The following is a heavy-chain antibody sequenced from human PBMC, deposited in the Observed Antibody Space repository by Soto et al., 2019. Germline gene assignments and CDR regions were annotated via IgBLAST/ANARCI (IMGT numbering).Heavy chain of an antibody. CDR2: INPSGVST. V-gene: IGHV1-46*01. Sequence: ASVKVSCKASGYTLTNYYIHWVRQAPGQGLEWMGIINPSGVSTIYAPKFQGRVTMTRDTSTSTLYMELSSLRSDDTAVYYRARGGGVTANISPFDYWGQGTQVTVSS. J-gene: IGHJ4*02. CDR1: GYTLTNYY. CDR3: ARGGGVTANISPFDY. D-gene: IGHD2-21*02.